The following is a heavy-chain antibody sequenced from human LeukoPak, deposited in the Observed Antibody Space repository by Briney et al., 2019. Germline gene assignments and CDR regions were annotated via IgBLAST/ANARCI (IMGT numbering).Heavy chain of an antibody. V-gene: IGHV4-39*01. CDR2: IYYSGST. Sequence: SETLSLTCTVSGGSISSSSYYWGWIRQPPGKGLEWIGSIYYSGSTYYNPSLKSRVTISVDTSKNQFSLKLRSVTAADTAVYCCARHSCSGGSCPLDYYYYYGMDVWGQGTTLTVSS. CDR1: GGSISSSSYY. CDR3: ARHSCSGGSCPLDYYYYYGMDV. J-gene: IGHJ6*02. D-gene: IGHD2-15*01.